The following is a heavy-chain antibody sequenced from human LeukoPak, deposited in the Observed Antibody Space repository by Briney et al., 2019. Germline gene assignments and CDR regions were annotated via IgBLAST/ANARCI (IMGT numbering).Heavy chain of an antibody. CDR1: GGSISSSSYY. V-gene: IGHV4-39*01. D-gene: IGHD3-3*01. CDR3: ARGPAGHYDFWSGYYPPVFWYFDL. Sequence: SETLSLTCTVSGGSISSSSYYWGWIRQPPGKGLEWIGNIYYSGSTDYNPSLKSRVTISVDTSKNQFSLKLSSVTAADTAVYYCARGPAGHYDFWSGYYPPVFWYFDLWGRGTLVTVSS. CDR2: IYYSGST. J-gene: IGHJ2*01.